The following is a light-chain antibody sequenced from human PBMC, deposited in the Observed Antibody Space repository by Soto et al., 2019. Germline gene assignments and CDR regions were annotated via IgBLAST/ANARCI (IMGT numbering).Light chain of an antibody. CDR1: QDVRSD. CDR2: AAS. V-gene: IGKV1-17*01. CDR3: LQHDSFPYT. J-gene: IGKJ2*01. Sequence: DIQMPQSPSSLSASVGHTVTITCRASQDVRSDLGWYQHKPGKAPKRLIYAASRLQGGVPSRFSVSGSGTEFTLTIGSLQPEDSATYYCLQHDSFPYTFGQGTRLEI.